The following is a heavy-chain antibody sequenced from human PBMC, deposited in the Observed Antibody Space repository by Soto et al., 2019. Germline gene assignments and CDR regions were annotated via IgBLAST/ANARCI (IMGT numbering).Heavy chain of an antibody. V-gene: IGHV4-30-4*01. CDR2: IYDSGST. D-gene: IGHD2-8*01. Sequence: QVQLQESGPGLVKPSQTLSLTCTVSGGSISSGDYYWSWIRQPPGKGLEWIGYIYDSGSTYYNSSLKSRVNITLDASKNQFSLQLTFVTAADTAVYYCARDNGVGPWGQGTLVTVSS. CDR3: ARDNGVGP. CDR1: GGSISSGDYY. J-gene: IGHJ5*02.